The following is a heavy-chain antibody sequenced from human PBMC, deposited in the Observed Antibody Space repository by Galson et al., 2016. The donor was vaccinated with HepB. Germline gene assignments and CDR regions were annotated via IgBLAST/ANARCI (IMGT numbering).Heavy chain of an antibody. V-gene: IGHV2-5*02. CDR3: VHIVHSGSYYYFAY. Sequence: PALVKPTQTLTLTCIFSGFSLSTTGVGVGWMRQPPGKTLEWLAHIYWDGDERYSPSLESRLTITKDTSKNRVVLTMTNMDPVDTATYYCVHIVHSGSYYYFAYWGQGTLVTLSS. J-gene: IGHJ4*01. D-gene: IGHD1-26*01. CDR2: IYWDGDE. CDR1: GFSLSTTGVG.